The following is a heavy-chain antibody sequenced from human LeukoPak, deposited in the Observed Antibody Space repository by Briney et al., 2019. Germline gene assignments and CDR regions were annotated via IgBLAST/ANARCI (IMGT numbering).Heavy chain of an antibody. CDR3: ARDPITMIVEYYFDY. J-gene: IGHJ4*02. D-gene: IGHD3-22*01. CDR2: ISSSSTI. V-gene: IGHV3-48*02. Sequence: GGSLRLSCAASGFTFSSYSMNWVRQAPGKGLEWVSYISSSSTIYYADSVKGRFTISRDNAKNSLYLQMNSLRDEDTAVYYCARDPITMIVEYYFDYWGQGTLVTVSA. CDR1: GFTFSSYS.